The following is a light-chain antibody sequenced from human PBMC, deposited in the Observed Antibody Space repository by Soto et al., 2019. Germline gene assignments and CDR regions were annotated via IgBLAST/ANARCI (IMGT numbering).Light chain of an antibody. CDR1: QGISRY. CDR3: QQLNSYPRT. V-gene: IGKV1-9*01. Sequence: DIQLTQSPSFLSASVGDRVTITCRASQGISRYLAWYQQKPGKAPKVLIYAASTLQSGVPSRLRGSGYGTELTITISSMQPEDFETYYCQQLNSYPRTFGPGTKVDIK. CDR2: AAS. J-gene: IGKJ3*01.